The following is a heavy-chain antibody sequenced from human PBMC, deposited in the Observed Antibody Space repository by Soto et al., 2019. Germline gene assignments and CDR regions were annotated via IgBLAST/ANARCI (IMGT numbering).Heavy chain of an antibody. Sequence: EVQLVESGGGLVKPGGSLRLSCAASGFTFSNAWMSWVRQAPGKGLEWVGRIKSKTDGGTTDYAAPVKGRFTISRDDSKNTLYLQMNSLKTEDTAVYYCTSSGWSRRDAFDIWGQGTMVTVSS. D-gene: IGHD6-19*01. CDR2: IKSKTDGGTT. CDR1: GFTFSNAW. V-gene: IGHV3-15*01. J-gene: IGHJ3*02. CDR3: TSSGWSRRDAFDI.